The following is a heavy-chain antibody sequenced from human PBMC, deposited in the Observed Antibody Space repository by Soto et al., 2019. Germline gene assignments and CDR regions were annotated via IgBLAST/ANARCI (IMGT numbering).Heavy chain of an antibody. V-gene: IGHV6-1*01. J-gene: IGHJ3*02. Sequence: PSQTLSLTCAISGDSVSSNSAAWNWIRQSPSRGLEWLGRTYYRSKWYNDYAVSVKSRITINPDTSKNQFSLQLNSVTPEDTAVYYCALYDDSSGYYSDAFDSWGKGTMVPV. CDR2: TYYRSKWYN. CDR3: ALYDDSSGYYSDAFDS. CDR1: GDSVSSNSAA. D-gene: IGHD3-22*01.